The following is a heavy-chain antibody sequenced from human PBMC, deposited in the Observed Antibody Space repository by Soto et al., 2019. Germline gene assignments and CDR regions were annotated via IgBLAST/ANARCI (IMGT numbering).Heavy chain of an antibody. J-gene: IGHJ4*02. Sequence: QLVQSGAEVKKPGSSVKVSCKASGGTFSSYAVQWVRQARGQRLEWIGWIVVGSGNTNYAQKFQERVTITRDMSTSTAYMELSSLRSEDTAVYYCAATTTVVTSTTFDYWGQGTLVTVSS. CDR3: AATTTVVTSTTFDY. CDR1: GGTFSSYA. V-gene: IGHV1-58*01. D-gene: IGHD4-17*01. CDR2: IVVGSGNT.